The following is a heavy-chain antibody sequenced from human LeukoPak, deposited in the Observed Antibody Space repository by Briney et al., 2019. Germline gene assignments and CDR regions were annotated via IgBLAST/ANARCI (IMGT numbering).Heavy chain of an antibody. CDR1: GGSFSGYY. CDR3: ARLRAYTVNWFDP. CDR2: INHSGST. V-gene: IGHV4-34*01. D-gene: IGHD4-17*01. Sequence: SETLSLTCAVYGGSFSGYYWSWIRQPPGKGLEWIGEINHSGSTNYNPSLKSRVTISVDTSKNQFSLKLSSVTAADTAVYYCARLRAYTVNWFDPWGQGTLVTVSS. J-gene: IGHJ5*02.